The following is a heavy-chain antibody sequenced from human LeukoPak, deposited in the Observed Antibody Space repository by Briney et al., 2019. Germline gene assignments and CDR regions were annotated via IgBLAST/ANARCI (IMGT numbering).Heavy chain of an antibody. CDR3: AGSLLYCSGGSCYRWFDP. D-gene: IGHD2-15*01. V-gene: IGHV4-30-2*01. Sequence: PSQTLSLTCAVSGGSISSGGYSWSWIRQPPGXXXXXXXXXXHSGSTYYNPSLKSRVTISVDRSKNQFSLKLSSVTAADTAVYYCAGSLLYCSGGSCYRWFDPWGQGTLVTVSS. CDR1: GGSISSGGYS. CDR2: XXHSGST. J-gene: IGHJ5*02.